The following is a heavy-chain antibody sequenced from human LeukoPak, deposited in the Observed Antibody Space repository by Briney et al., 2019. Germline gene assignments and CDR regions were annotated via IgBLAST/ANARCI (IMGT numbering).Heavy chain of an antibody. CDR1: EFTFSNYV. D-gene: IGHD5-24*01. V-gene: IGHV3-23*01. Sequence: GGSLRLSCEASEFTFSNYVMNWVRQAPGKGLEWISSIRHSGDNTYYADSVKGRLTISRDNSKNTVFLQMNSLSREDTAVYYCARRGGSDGWGAFDIWGQGTIVTVSS. J-gene: IGHJ3*02. CDR3: ARRGGSDGWGAFDI. CDR2: IRHSGDNT.